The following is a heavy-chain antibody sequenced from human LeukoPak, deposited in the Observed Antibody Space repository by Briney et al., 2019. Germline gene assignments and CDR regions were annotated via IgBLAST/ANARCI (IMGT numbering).Heavy chain of an antibody. D-gene: IGHD3-16*02. CDR2: ISAYNGNT. V-gene: IGHV1-18*01. CDR1: GYTFTSYG. Sequence: ASVKVSCKASGYTFTSYGISWVRQAPGQGLEWMGWISAYNGNTNYAQNLQGRVTMTTDTSTSTAYMELRSLRSDDTAVYYCARVLYDYVWGSYRNFDYWGQGTLVTVSS. CDR3: ARVLYDYVWGSYRNFDY. J-gene: IGHJ4*02.